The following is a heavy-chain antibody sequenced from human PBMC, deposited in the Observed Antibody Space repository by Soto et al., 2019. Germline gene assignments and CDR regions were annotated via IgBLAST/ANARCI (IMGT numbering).Heavy chain of an antibody. CDR1: GFTFSSYS. D-gene: IGHD5-18*01. CDR2: ISSSSSYI. Sequence: GGSLRLSCAASGFTFSSYSMNWVRQAPGKGLEWVSSISSSSSYIYYADSVKGRFTISRDNAKNSLYLQMNSLRAEDTAVYYCARNLYVDTAMVRCFDYWGQGTLVTVSS. CDR3: ARNLYVDTAMVRCFDY. V-gene: IGHV3-21*01. J-gene: IGHJ4*02.